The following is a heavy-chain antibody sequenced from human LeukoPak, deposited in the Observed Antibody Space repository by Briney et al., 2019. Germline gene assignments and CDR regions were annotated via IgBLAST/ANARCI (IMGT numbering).Heavy chain of an antibody. CDR3: ARDGELERVDAFDI. Sequence: GGSLRLSCAASGFTFSRYSMNWVRQAPGKGLEWVSSISSSSYIYYADSVKGRFTISRDNAKNSLYLQMNSLRAEDTAVYYCARDGELERVDAFDIWGQGTMVTVSS. D-gene: IGHD1-1*01. CDR1: GFTFSRYS. CDR2: ISSSSYI. V-gene: IGHV3-21*01. J-gene: IGHJ3*02.